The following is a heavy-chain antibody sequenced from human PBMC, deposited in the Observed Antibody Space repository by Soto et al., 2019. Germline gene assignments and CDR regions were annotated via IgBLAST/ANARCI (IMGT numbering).Heavy chain of an antibody. J-gene: IGHJ6*02. CDR1: GFTFSNYW. CDR2: IKPDGSEK. Sequence: AGGSLRLSCAASGFTFSNYWMSWVRQAPGKGLEWVANIKPDGSEKYSVDSVKGRFTISRDNVKNSLYLQMNSLRAEDTAVYYRARHLAYGDYVPYYYYNMDVWGQGTTVT. V-gene: IGHV3-7*03. CDR3: ARHLAYGDYVPYYYYNMDV. D-gene: IGHD4-17*01.